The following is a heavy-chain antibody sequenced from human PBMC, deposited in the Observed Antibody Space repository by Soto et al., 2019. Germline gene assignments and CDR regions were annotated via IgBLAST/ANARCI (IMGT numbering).Heavy chain of an antibody. CDR1: GGSIGGYD. J-gene: IGHJ3*02. CDR3: ARGIVHYDSSGYYRDAFDI. Sequence: PSETLCLTCRVSGGSIGGYDGSWIRQPPGKGLEWIGYIYYSGSTYYNPSLKSRVTISVDTSKNQFSLKLSSVTAADTAVYYCARGIVHYDSSGYYRDAFDIWGQGTMVTVSS. CDR2: IYYSGST. V-gene: IGHV4-59*12. D-gene: IGHD3-22*01.